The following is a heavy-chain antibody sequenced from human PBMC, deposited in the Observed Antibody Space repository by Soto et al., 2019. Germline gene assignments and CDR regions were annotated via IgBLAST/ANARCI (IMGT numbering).Heavy chain of an antibody. Sequence: SETLCVTCSVSGGSISGSYWSWSRQSPGKGLEWLGYVYYTGSTNYSPSLRSRVSISVDTSKNEFSLRLSSVTAADTAVYFCARSVAVHGALIDYWGQGTQVIVSA. D-gene: IGHD2-8*01. CDR3: ARSVAVHGALIDY. CDR1: GGSISGSY. CDR2: VYYTGST. J-gene: IGHJ4*02. V-gene: IGHV4-59*01.